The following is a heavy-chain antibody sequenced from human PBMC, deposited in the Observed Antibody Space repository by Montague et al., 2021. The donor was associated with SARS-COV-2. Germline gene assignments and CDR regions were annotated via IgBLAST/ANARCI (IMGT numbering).Heavy chain of an antibody. CDR1: GGSISSNF. CDR2: NYYSGST. CDR3: ARTRGYDPLFDF. Sequence: SETLSFTCTVSGGSISSNFWSWIRQPPGKGLEWIGYNYYSGSTNYNPSLKSRVTISVDTSKKQFSLQLSSVTAADTAVYYCARTRGYDPLFDFWGQGTLVTVSS. J-gene: IGHJ4*02. V-gene: IGHV4-59*01. D-gene: IGHD5-12*01.